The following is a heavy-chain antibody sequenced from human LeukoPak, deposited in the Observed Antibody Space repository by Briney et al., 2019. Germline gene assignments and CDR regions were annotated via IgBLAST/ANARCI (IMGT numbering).Heavy chain of an antibody. J-gene: IGHJ6*03. CDR2: TYYRSKWYN. Sequence: QTLSLTCAISGDSVSSNSAAWNWIRQSPSRGLEWLGRTYYRSKWYNDYAVSVKSRITINPDTSKNQFSLQLNSVTPEDTAVYYCARRQYSSSSHYYYYMDVWGKGTTVTVSS. V-gene: IGHV6-1*01. CDR1: GDSVSSNSAA. CDR3: ARRQYSSSSHYYYYMDV. D-gene: IGHD6-6*01.